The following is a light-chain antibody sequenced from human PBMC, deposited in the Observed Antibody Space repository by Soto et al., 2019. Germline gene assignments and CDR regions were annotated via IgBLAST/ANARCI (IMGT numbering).Light chain of an antibody. CDR1: QNIYTW. V-gene: IGKV1-5*03. CDR3: LQDYNYPYT. CDR2: KAS. Sequence: DYQVTQSPSTLSASVGDRVTITCRASQNIYTWLAWYQQKPGIAPKLLIHKASTLESGVPSRFSGSGYGTEFTLTISGLQPEDFATYYCLQDYNYPYTFGQGTKLEIK. J-gene: IGKJ2*01.